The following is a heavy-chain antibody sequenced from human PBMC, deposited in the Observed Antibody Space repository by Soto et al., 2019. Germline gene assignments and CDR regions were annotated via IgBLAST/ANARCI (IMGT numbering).Heavy chain of an antibody. CDR2: IYYSGST. Sequence: TLSLTCPVSGASISSGGYYWSWIRQHPGKGLEWIGYIYYSGSTYYNPSLKSRVTISVDTSKNQFSLKLSSVTAADTAVYYCATDQALEGTALNWFDPWGQGTLVTVYS. D-gene: IGHD3-10*01. CDR3: ATDQALEGTALNWFDP. CDR1: GASISSGGYY. V-gene: IGHV4-31*03. J-gene: IGHJ5*02.